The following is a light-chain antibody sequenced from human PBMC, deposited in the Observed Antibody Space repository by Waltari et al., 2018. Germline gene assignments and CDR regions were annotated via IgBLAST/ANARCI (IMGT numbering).Light chain of an antibody. CDR3: QQYNRWPPIT. Sequence: VMTQSPATLSVSPGERATLSCRASLSIADNLAWYQQKRGQAPRLLIYGASTRATGIPARFTGRGSATDFTLTISSLQSEDSAVYYCQQYNRWPPITFGQGTRLEI. J-gene: IGKJ5*01. V-gene: IGKV3-15*01. CDR2: GAS. CDR1: LSIADN.